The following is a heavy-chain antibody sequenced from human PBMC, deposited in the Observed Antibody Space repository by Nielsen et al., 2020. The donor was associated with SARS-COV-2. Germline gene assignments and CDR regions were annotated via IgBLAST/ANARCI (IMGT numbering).Heavy chain of an antibody. D-gene: IGHD1-1*01. J-gene: IGHJ4*02. V-gene: IGHV3-23*01. CDR2: ISGSGGST. CDR1: GFTFSSYA. CDR3: AKDVEQTTPFDY. Sequence: GASLKISCAASGFTFSSYAMSWVRQAPGKGLEWVSAISGSGGSTYYADSVKGRFTISRDNSKNTLYLQMNSLRAEDTAVYYCAKDVEQTTPFDYWGQGTLVTVSS.